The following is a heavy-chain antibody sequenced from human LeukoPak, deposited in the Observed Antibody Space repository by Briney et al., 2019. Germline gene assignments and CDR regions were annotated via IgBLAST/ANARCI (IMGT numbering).Heavy chain of an antibody. Sequence: ASVKVSCKASGYTFTSYDINWVRQATGQGLEWMGWMNPNSGNTGYAQRFQGRVTMTEDTSTDTAYMELSSLRSEDTAVYYCATGVIVGATVDAFDIWGQGTMVTVSS. J-gene: IGHJ3*02. CDR3: ATGVIVGATVDAFDI. D-gene: IGHD1-26*01. CDR1: GYTFTSYD. CDR2: MNPNSGNT. V-gene: IGHV1-8*01.